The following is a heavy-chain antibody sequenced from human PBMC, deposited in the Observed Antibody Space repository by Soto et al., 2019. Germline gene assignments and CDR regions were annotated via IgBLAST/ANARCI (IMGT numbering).Heavy chain of an antibody. V-gene: IGHV4-39*01. D-gene: IGHD2-21*02. Sequence: SXTLSLTCTVSGGSISSGDYYWSWIRQPPGKGLEWIGSIYYSGSTYYNPSLKSRVTISVDTSKNQFSLKLSSVTAADTAVYYCARHPSDFWFDPWGQGTLVTVSS. CDR3: ARHPSDFWFDP. J-gene: IGHJ5*02. CDR1: GGSISSGDYY. CDR2: IYYSGST.